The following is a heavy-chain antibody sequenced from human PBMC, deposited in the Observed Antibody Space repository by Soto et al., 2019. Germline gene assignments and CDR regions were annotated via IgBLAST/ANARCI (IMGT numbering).Heavy chain of an antibody. D-gene: IGHD6-6*01. CDR2: IYSGGST. V-gene: IGHV3-53*01. J-gene: IGHJ6*02. Sequence: GGSLRISCAASGFSVSSSDMSWVRQVPGEGLEWVSVIYSGGSTHDADYVKGRFSVSRDTSKNTVDLQMNSLRVDDTAVYYCGTSSRKDYHFAMDVWGQGTAVTVSS. CDR1: GFSVSSSD. CDR3: GTSSRKDYHFAMDV.